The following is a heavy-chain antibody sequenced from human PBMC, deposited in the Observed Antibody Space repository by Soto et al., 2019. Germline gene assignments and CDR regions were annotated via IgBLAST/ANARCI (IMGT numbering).Heavy chain of an antibody. J-gene: IGHJ4*02. CDR3: ASQYYDILTGYQEVDY. CDR2: ISYDGRNK. V-gene: IGHV3-30*03. D-gene: IGHD3-9*01. Sequence: HPGGSLRLSCAASGFTFSNYGMHWVRQAPGKGLEWVAVISYDGRNKYYADSVKGRFTISRDNSKNTLYLQMNRLRAEDTAVYYCASQYYDILTGYQEVDYWGQGTLVTVSS. CDR1: GFTFSNYG.